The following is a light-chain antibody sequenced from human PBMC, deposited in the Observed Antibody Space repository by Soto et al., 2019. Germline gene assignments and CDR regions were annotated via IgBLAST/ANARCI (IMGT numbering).Light chain of an antibody. Sequence: EIVLTQSPGTLTLSPGDRGTLSCGASQSVSNSYLAWYQQKPGQAPRLLIYGASSRATGIPDRFSGSGSGTDFTLTISRLEPEDFAVYYCQQYGSSPWTFGQGTKVEIK. CDR2: GAS. J-gene: IGKJ1*01. V-gene: IGKV3-20*01. CDR3: QQYGSSPWT. CDR1: QSVSNSY.